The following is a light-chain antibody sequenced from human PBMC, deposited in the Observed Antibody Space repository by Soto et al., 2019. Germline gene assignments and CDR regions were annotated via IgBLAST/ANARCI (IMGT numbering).Light chain of an antibody. CDR3: QSCDSSVRGSGV. Sequence: QSVLTQPPSVSGAPGQRVTISFTGTSSNIGAGYDVHWYQQFPGTAPKLLIYGNRNRPSGVPDRFSGSKSGTSASLAITGLQAEDEATYYCQSCDSSVRGSGVFGTGTKVTVL. CDR2: GNR. J-gene: IGLJ1*01. CDR1: SSNIGAGYD. V-gene: IGLV1-40*01.